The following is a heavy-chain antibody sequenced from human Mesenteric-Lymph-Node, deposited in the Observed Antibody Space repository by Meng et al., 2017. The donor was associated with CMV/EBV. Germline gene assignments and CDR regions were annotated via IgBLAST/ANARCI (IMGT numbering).Heavy chain of an antibody. J-gene: IGHJ4*02. CDR2: INPYSGGT. CDR3: ARDRYQLRHFDY. Sequence: SCKASGYTFTGYYVNWVRQAPGQGLEWMGRINPYSGGTNYAQKFQGRVTMTRDTSIDTAYMELSRLRSDDTAVYYCARDRYQLRHFDYWGQGTLVTVSS. D-gene: IGHD2-2*01. V-gene: IGHV1-2*06. CDR1: GYTFTGYY.